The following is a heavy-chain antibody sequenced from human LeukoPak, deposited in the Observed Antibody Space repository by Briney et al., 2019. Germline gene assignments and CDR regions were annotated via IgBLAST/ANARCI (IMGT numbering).Heavy chain of an antibody. CDR2: INHSGST. CDR3: ARCHYYDSSGFLDY. CDR1: GGSFSGYY. J-gene: IGHJ4*02. Sequence: PSETLSLTCAVYGGSFSGYYWSWIRQPPGKGLEWIGEINHSGSTNYNPSLKSRVTISVDTSKNQFSLKLSPVTAADTAVYYCARCHYYDSSGFLDYWGQGTLVTVSS. D-gene: IGHD3-22*01. V-gene: IGHV4-34*01.